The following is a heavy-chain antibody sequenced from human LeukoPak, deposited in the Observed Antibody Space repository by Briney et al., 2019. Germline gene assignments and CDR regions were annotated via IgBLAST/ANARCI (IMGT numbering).Heavy chain of an antibody. CDR3: AKTYYYVSGSFSP. D-gene: IGHD3-10*01. CDR2: IYSGGTT. Sequence: GGSLRLSCAASGFTVSSNYMSWVRQAPGKGLEWVSVIYSGGTTYYADSVKGRFTISRDNSKNTLYLQMNSLRAEDSAVYYCAKTYYYVSGSFSPWGQGTLVTVSS. J-gene: IGHJ5*02. CDR1: GFTVSSNY. V-gene: IGHV3-53*01.